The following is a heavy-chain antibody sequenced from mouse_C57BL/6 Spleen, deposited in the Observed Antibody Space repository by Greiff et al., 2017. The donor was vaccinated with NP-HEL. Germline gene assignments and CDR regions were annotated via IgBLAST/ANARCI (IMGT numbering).Heavy chain of an antibody. CDR2: INPNNGGT. J-gene: IGHJ2*01. V-gene: IGHV1-18*01. D-gene: IGHD1-1*01. CDR3: ARAATVVEDYFDY. CDR1: GYTFTDYN. Sequence: VQLKESGPELVKPGASVKIPCKASGYTFTDYNMDWVKQSHGKSLEWIGDINPNNGGTIYNQKFKGKATLTVDKSSSTAYMELRSLTSEDTAVYYCARAATVVEDYFDYWGQGTTLTVSS.